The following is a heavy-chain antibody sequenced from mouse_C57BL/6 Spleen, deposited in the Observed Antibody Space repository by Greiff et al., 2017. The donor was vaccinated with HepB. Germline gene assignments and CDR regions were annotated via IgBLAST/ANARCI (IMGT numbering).Heavy chain of an antibody. CDR3: AGGLITTVVATGY. Sequence: QVQLQQSGAELARPGASVKLSCKASGYTFTSYGISWVKQRTGQGLEWIGEIYPRSGNTYYNEKFKGKATLTADKSSSPAYMELRSLTSEDSAVYFCAGGLITTVVATGYWGQGTTLTVSS. CDR2: IYPRSGNT. D-gene: IGHD1-1*01. CDR1: GYTFTSYG. V-gene: IGHV1-81*01. J-gene: IGHJ2*01.